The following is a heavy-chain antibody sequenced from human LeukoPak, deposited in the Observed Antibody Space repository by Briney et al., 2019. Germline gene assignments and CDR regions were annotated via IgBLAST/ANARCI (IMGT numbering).Heavy chain of an antibody. CDR1: GLTLSNYW. D-gene: IGHD3-16*01. V-gene: IGHV3-7*02. CDR2: INPDGGEE. Sequence: GGSLRLSCAVSGLTLSNYWMNWVRQAPGKGLEWVANINPDGGEERYVDSVKGRFVISRDNARNSLYLQMNSLRAEDTAVYYCAIWGTDQNYWGQGTLVTVSS. J-gene: IGHJ4*02. CDR3: AIWGTDQNY.